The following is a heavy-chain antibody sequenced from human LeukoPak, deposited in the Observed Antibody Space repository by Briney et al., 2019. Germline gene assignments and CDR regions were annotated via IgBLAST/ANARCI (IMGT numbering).Heavy chain of an antibody. CDR2: IYGGGSGGIT. V-gene: IGHV3-66*01. J-gene: IGHJ4*02. CDR3: ALATGFVAMAGSAYLDY. Sequence: GGSLSISCAASGFTVSSSYMTWVRQAPGKGLEWVSVIYGGGSGGITYYADSVNGRFTISRDNSKNTLYLQMKSLRAEDTAVYFCALATGFVAMAGSAYLDYWGQGTLVTVSS. CDR1: GFTVSSSY. D-gene: IGHD5-24*01.